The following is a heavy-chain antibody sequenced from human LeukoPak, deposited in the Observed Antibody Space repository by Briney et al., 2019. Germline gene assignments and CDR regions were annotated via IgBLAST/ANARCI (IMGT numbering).Heavy chain of an antibody. CDR1: GFTFSSYE. V-gene: IGHV3-48*03. CDR3: AREEWLRLDY. Sequence: PGGSLRLSSAASGFTFSSYEMNWVRQAPGKGLEWVSYISSSGSTIYYADSVKGRFTISRDNAKNSLYLQMNSLRAEDTAVYYCAREEWLRLDYWGQGTLVTVSS. D-gene: IGHD5-12*01. CDR2: ISSSGSTI. J-gene: IGHJ4*02.